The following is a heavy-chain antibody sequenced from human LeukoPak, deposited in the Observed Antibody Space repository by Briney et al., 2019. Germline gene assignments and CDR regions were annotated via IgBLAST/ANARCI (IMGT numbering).Heavy chain of an antibody. V-gene: IGHV4-39*01. CDR1: GGSISSSSFY. Sequence: LETLSLTCTVSGGSISSSSFYWGWIRQPPGKGLEWIGTIFYSGSTSYNPSLRSRVTKSVDTSKNHIALRLSSVTAADTAVYYCARQGYISGQGFRNNWFDPWGQGFLVTVSS. D-gene: IGHD6-19*01. CDR2: IFYSGST. CDR3: ARQGYISGQGFRNNWFDP. J-gene: IGHJ5*02.